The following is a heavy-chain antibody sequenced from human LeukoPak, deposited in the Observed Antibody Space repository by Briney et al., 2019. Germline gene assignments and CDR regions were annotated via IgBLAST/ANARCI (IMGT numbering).Heavy chain of an antibody. J-gene: IGHJ4*02. CDR2: FSGSGGNT. D-gene: IGHD2-15*01. CDR3: AKSGLSRFDY. V-gene: IGHV3-23*01. Sequence: GGSLRLSCAASGFTFSSYAMSWVRQAPGKGLEWVSTFSGSGGNTYYADSVKGRFTISRDNSKNTLYLQMNSLRAEDTAVYYCAKSGLSRFDYWGQGTLVTVSS. CDR1: GFTFSSYA.